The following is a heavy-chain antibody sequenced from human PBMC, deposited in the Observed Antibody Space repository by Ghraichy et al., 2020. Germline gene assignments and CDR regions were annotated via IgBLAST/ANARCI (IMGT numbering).Heavy chain of an antibody. CDR3: ARDVPNYYDSSGYYYPFSYYYYYGMDV. Sequence: SETLSLTCTVSGGSISSYYWSWIRQPAGKGLEWIGRIYTSGSTNYNPSLKSRVTMSVDTSKNQFSLKLSSVTAADTAVYYCARDVPNYYDSSGYYYPFSYYYYYGMDVWGQGTTVTVSS. V-gene: IGHV4-4*07. D-gene: IGHD3-22*01. CDR2: IYTSGST. CDR1: GGSISSYY. J-gene: IGHJ6*02.